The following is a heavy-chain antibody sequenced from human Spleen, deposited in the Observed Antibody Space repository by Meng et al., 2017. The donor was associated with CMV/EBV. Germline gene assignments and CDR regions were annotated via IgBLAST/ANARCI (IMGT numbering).Heavy chain of an antibody. CDR3: AASFWSGFRFGLDV. V-gene: IGHV4-39*01. CDR2: IYYTGTT. D-gene: IGHD3-3*01. CDR1: GASISSYSYY. Sequence: SETLSLTCTVSGASISSYSYYWDWIRQPPGKGLEWIGSIYYTGTTFYNPSLQSRVTISVDTSKNQFSLRLTSLTAADTAVYFCAASFWSGFRFGLDVWGQGTTVTVSS. J-gene: IGHJ6*02.